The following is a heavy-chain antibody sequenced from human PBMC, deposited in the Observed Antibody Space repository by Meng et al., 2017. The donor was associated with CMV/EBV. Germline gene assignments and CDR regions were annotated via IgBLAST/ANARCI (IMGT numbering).Heavy chain of an antibody. D-gene: IGHD2-21*01. CDR2: ISESGGAT. CDR3: AKDNPFGYCGGDCYFRYFDY. V-gene: IGHV3-23*01. J-gene: IGHJ4*02. CDR1: GFTFSSFV. Sequence: GESLKISCAASGFTFSSFVMTWVRQAPGKGLEWVSAISESGGATNYADSVKGRFTISRDNSKNTLYLQMNSLRAEDTAVYYCAKDNPFGYCGGDCYFRYFDYWGQGTLVTVSS.